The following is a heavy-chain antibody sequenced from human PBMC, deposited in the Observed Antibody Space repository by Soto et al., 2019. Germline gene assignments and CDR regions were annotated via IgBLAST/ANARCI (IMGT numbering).Heavy chain of an antibody. CDR3: ATHRYGSGSYYNPYYYGMDV. CDR1: GYSFTSYW. V-gene: IGHV5-51*01. Sequence: GESLKISCKGSGYSFTSYWIGWVRQMPGKGLEWMGIIYPGDSDTRYSSSFQGQVTISADKSISTAYLQWSSLKASDTAMYYCATHRYGSGSYYNPYYYGMDVWGQGTTVTVSS. CDR2: IYPGDSDT. J-gene: IGHJ6*02. D-gene: IGHD3-10*01.